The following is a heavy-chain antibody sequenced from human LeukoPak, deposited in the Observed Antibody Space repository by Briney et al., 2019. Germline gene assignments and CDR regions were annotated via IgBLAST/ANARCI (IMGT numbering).Heavy chain of an antibody. Sequence: SETLSLTCAVYGGSFSGYYWSWIRQPPGKGLEWIEEINHSGSTNYNPSLKSRVTISVDTSKNQFSLKLSSVTAADTAVYYCARQVEVVPAAMPNTFDYWGQGTLVTVSS. CDR3: ARQVEVVPAAMPNTFDY. D-gene: IGHD2-2*01. CDR2: INHSGST. V-gene: IGHV4-34*01. J-gene: IGHJ4*02. CDR1: GGSFSGYY.